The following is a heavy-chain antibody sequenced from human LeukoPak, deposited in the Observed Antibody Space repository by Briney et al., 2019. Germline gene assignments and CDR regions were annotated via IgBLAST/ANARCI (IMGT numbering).Heavy chain of an antibody. J-gene: IGHJ4*02. CDR3: AREETWQAGLFDY. D-gene: IGHD5-12*01. Sequence: SETLSLTCTVSGGSISSYYWSWIPQPPGKGLEWIGYIYYSGSTNYNPSLKSRVTISVDTSKNQFSLKLSSVTAADTAVYYCAREETWQAGLFDYWGQGTLVTVSS. V-gene: IGHV4-59*01. CDR2: IYYSGST. CDR1: GGSISSYY.